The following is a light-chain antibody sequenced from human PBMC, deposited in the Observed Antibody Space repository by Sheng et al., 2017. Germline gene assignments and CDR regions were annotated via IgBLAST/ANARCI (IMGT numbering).Light chain of an antibody. V-gene: IGKV3-15*01. CDR1: QSVSDN. Sequence: EIVMTQSPATLSVSPGERATLSCRASQSVSDNLAWYQQKPGQAPRLLIYGASTRATGIPARFSGSGSGTDFTLTISSLQSEDFAVYYCQQYKNWPPDFGQGTRLEIK. CDR2: GAS. J-gene: IGKJ5*01. CDR3: QQYKNWPPD.